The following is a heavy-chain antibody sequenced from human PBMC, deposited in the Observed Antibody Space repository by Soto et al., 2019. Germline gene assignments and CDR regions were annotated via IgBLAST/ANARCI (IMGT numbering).Heavy chain of an antibody. J-gene: IGHJ1*01. CDR3: ARASGDYGLSEYFQH. V-gene: IGHV1-18*01. CDR2: ISTYNGNT. Sequence: QVQLVQSGGEVKKPGASVKVSCKASGYTFNSYGISWVRQAPGQGLEWMGWISTYNGNTNYAQKVQGRVTMTTDTSTSTAYIELRSLSSDDTAVYYCARASGDYGLSEYFQHWGQGTLVTVSS. D-gene: IGHD4-17*01. CDR1: GYTFNSYG.